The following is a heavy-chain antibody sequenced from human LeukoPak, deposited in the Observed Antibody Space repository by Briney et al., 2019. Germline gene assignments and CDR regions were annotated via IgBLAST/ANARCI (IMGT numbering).Heavy chain of an antibody. CDR1: GITFSSYD. Sequence: GGSLRLSCEASGITFSSYDMSWVRQAPGKGLEWISAISDRGKTDYADSVKGRFTISRDNSKDTLYLQMNSLRAEDTAVYYCAKDLGYSNFYFDYWGQGTLVTVSS. D-gene: IGHD4-11*01. CDR2: ISDRGKT. V-gene: IGHV3-23*01. J-gene: IGHJ4*02. CDR3: AKDLGYSNFYFDY.